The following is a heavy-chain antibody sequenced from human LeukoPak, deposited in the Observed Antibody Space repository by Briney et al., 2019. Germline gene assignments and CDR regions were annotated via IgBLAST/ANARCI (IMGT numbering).Heavy chain of an antibody. CDR2: IYSGGST. V-gene: IGHV3-53*04. J-gene: IGHJ6*02. Sequence: GGSLRLSCAASGFTVSSNYMSWVRQAPGKGLEWVSVIYSGGSTYYADSVKGRFTISRHNSKSTLYLQMNSLRAEDTAVYYCARDSLYGMDVWGQGTTVTVSS. CDR1: GFTVSSNY. CDR3: ARDSLYGMDV.